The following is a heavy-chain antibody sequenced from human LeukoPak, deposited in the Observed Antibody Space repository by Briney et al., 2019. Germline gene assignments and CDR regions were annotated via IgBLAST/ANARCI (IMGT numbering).Heavy chain of an antibody. CDR2: ISGSGGST. CDR3: AKAPRQYCSSTSCPDY. Sequence: GGSLRLSWAASGFTFSSYAMSWVRQAPGKGLEWVSAISGSGGSTYYADSVKGRFTISRDNSKNTLYLQMNSPRAEDTAVYYCAKAPRQYCSSTSCPDYWGQGTLVTVSS. CDR1: GFTFSSYA. V-gene: IGHV3-23*01. D-gene: IGHD2-2*01. J-gene: IGHJ4*02.